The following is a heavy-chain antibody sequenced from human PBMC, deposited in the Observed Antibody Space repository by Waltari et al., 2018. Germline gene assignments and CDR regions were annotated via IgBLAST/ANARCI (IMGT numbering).Heavy chain of an antibody. CDR3: ARVTGYNYYYYYYYYMDV. D-gene: IGHD1-1*01. Sequence: QVQLVQSGAEVKKPGSSVKVSCKASGGTFSSYAISWVRQAPGQGLEWMGGIIPILGIANYAQKFQGRVTITADKSTSTAYMELSSLRSEDTAVYYCARVTGYNYYYYYYYYMDVWGKGTTVTVSS. J-gene: IGHJ6*03. CDR1: GGTFSSYA. V-gene: IGHV1-69*10. CDR2: IIPILGIA.